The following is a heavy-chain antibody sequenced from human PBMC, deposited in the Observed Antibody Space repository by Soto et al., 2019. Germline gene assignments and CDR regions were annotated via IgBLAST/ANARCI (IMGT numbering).Heavy chain of an antibody. V-gene: IGHV2-5*02. J-gene: IGHJ4*02. CDR2: VYWDDSK. CDR1: GFSLSTRDVG. D-gene: IGHD2-2*01. CDR3: GHCRGGVASF. Sequence: QITLNESGPTLVKPTQTLTLTCTFSGFSLSTRDVGVGWIRQPPGEALEWLGVVYWDDSKTYSPSLESRLTITKDTSKNQVVLRMTKMDPVDTATYYCGHCRGGVASFWGQGTLVTVSS.